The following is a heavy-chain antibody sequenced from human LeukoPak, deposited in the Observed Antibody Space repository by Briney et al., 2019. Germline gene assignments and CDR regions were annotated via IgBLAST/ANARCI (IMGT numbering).Heavy chain of an antibody. CDR2: IYYSGST. CDR3: ARDKRDYDILTGPLPTHY. D-gene: IGHD3-9*01. V-gene: IGHV4-39*07. CDR1: GGSISSSSYY. Sequence: KPSETLSLTCTVAGGSISSSSYYWGWIRQPPGKGLEWIGSIYYSGSTYYNPSLKSRVTISVDTSKNQFSLKLSSVTAADTAVYYCARDKRDYDILTGPLPTHYWGQGTLVTVSS. J-gene: IGHJ4*02.